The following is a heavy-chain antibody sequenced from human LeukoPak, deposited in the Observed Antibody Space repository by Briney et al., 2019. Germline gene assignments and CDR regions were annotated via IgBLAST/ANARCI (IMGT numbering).Heavy chain of an antibody. Sequence: ASVKVSCKASGYTFTSYYMHWLRQAPGQGLEWMGTINPSGGSTSYAQKFQGRVTMTRDTSTSTVYMELSSLRSEDTAVYYCARRMVDRVWYFDLWGRGTLVTVSS. CDR2: INPSGGST. V-gene: IGHV1-46*01. D-gene: IGHD4/OR15-4a*01. CDR1: GYTFTSYY. J-gene: IGHJ2*01. CDR3: ARRMVDRVWYFDL.